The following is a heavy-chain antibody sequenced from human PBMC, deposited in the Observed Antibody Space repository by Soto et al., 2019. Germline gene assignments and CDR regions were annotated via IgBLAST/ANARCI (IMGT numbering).Heavy chain of an antibody. J-gene: IGHJ6*02. D-gene: IGHD2-2*01. CDR2: IWFDGSKK. V-gene: IGHV3-33*01. CDR1: GFTFRSYG. CDR3: ARDRLVPYGYGMDV. Sequence: QMQLVESGGGVVQPGRSLRLSCAASGFTFRSYGIHWVRQAPGKGLEWVALIWFDGSKKYYVDSVKGRLAVSRDNSKNTLYGQMNSLRVEDTAVYYYARDRLVPYGYGMDVWGQGTTVTVS.